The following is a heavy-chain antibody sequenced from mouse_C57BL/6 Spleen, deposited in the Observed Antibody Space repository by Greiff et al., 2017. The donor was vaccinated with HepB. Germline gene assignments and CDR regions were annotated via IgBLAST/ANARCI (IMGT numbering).Heavy chain of an antibody. CDR2: ISDGGSYT. CDR3: ARDGDGYYDYYAMDY. J-gene: IGHJ4*01. CDR1: GFTFSSYA. Sequence: VQLKESGGGLVKPGGSLKLSCAASGFTFSSYAMSWVRQTPEKRLEWVATISDGGSYTYYPDNVKGRFTISRDNAKNNLYLQMSHLKSGDTAMYYCARDGDGYYDYYAMDYWGQGTSVTVSS. V-gene: IGHV5-4*01. D-gene: IGHD2-3*01.